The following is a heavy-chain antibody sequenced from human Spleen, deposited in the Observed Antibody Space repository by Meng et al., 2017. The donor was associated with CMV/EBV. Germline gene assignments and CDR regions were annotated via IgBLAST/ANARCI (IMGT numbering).Heavy chain of an antibody. CDR2: IYHSGST. D-gene: IGHD6-13*01. CDR1: GYSISSGYY. V-gene: IGHV4-38-2*02. Sequence: SETLSLTCTVSGYSISSGYYWGWVRQPPGKGLEWIGSIYHSGSTYYNPSLKSRVTISVDTSKNQFSLKLSSVTAADTAVYYCARQVGSSGWFFSWGQGTLVTVSS. J-gene: IGHJ5*02. CDR3: ARQVGSSGWFFS.